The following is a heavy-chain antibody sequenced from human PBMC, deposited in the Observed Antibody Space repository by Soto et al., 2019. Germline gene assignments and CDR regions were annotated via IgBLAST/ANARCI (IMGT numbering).Heavy chain of an antibody. J-gene: IGHJ6*02. CDR3: ARDPCVRTGHYYYYGMDV. Sequence: QVQLVESGGGVVQPGRSLRLSCAASGFTFSSYAMHWVRQAPGKGLEWVAVISYDGSNKYYADSVKGRFTISRDNSKNTLYLQMNSLRAEDTAVYYCARDPCVRTGHYYYYGMDVWGQGTTVTVSS. D-gene: IGHD3-9*01. CDR1: GFTFSSYA. CDR2: ISYDGSNK. V-gene: IGHV3-30-3*01.